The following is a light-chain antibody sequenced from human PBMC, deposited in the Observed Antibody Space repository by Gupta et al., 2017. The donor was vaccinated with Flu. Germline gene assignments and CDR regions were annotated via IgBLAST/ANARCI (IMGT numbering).Light chain of an antibody. J-gene: IGKJ4*01. CDR3: QQYSSSPPT. CDR1: QTVLYSSNNKNY. Sequence: NCKSSQTVLYSSNNKNYLAWYQVKPGQPPKLLVYWASTRESGVPDRFSGSGSGTDFALTIASLQAEDGAVYYCQQYSSSPPTFGGGTKVEIK. CDR2: WAS. V-gene: IGKV4-1*01.